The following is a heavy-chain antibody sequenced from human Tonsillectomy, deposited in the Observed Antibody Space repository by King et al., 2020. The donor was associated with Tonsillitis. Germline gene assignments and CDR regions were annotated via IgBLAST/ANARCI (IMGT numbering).Heavy chain of an antibody. CDR1: GGSISSANYY. D-gene: IGHD5-24*01. CDR3: ARFDGYGVDY. J-gene: IGHJ4*02. V-gene: IGHV4-31*01. Sequence: QLQESGPGLVKPSQTLSLTCTVSGGSISSANYYLGWIRHPPEKGLEWSGYIYYSGSTYYNPSLKSLVTISVDTSNNQFSLKLNSVTAADTAVYYCARFDGYGVDYWGQGTLVTVSS. CDR2: IYYSGST.